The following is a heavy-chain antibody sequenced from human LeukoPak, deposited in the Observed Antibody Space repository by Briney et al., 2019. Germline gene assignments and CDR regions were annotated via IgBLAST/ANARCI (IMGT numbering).Heavy chain of an antibody. CDR1: GYTFTNYY. J-gene: IGHJ3*02. Sequence: ASVKVSCKPSGYTFTNYYIHWVRQAPGQGLEWMGWINSNRGGTNCAQKFQGRVTMTRDTSISTAYMELRSVRSDDTAVYYCARDHGDDAFDIWGPGTMVTVSS. CDR3: ARDHGDDAFDI. V-gene: IGHV1-2*02. CDR2: INSNRGGT. D-gene: IGHD3-3*01.